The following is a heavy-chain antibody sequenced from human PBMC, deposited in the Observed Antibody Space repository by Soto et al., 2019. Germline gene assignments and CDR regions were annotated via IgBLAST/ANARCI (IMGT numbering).Heavy chain of an antibody. J-gene: IGHJ4*02. CDR3: AKDVDHRLITGIAS. CDR1: GFSFRTYG. CDR2: ISYDGSDK. D-gene: IGHD2-8*02. Sequence: QVQLVESGGGVVQPGRSLRLSCAASGFSFRTYGMHWVRQAPGKGLEWVTFISYDGSDKYSADSVKGRFTISRDNSKNSVFLQMNSLRAEDTAVYYCAKDVDHRLITGIASWGQGTLVTVSA. V-gene: IGHV3-30*18.